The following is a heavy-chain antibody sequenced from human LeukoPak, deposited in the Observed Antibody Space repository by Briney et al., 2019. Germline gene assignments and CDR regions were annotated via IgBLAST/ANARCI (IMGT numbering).Heavy chain of an antibody. CDR2: IYYSGST. CDR3: ARSGYCSGGRCLGWFDP. CDR1: GGSISSSSYY. D-gene: IGHD2-15*01. V-gene: IGHV4-39*01. J-gene: IGHJ5*02. Sequence: SETLSLTCTVSGGSISSSSYYWGWIRQPPGKGLEWIGSIYYSGSTYYNPSLKSRVTISVDTSKNQFSLKLSSVTAADTAVYYCARSGYCSGGRCLGWFDPWGQGNLVTVSS.